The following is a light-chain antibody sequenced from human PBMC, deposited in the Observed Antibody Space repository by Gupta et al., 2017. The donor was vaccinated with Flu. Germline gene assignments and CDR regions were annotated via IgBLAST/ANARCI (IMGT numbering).Light chain of an antibody. J-gene: IGKJ1*01. Sequence: PSTLSSSVGDRVTITCRASQSITGWLAWYQQKPGKAPKLLIYKTSILESGVPSTFSGSGSGTEFTLTISSLQPDDFATYYCQQYNSYTGTLGQGTKVEIK. CDR2: KTS. V-gene: IGKV1-5*03. CDR1: QSITGW. CDR3: QQYNSYTGT.